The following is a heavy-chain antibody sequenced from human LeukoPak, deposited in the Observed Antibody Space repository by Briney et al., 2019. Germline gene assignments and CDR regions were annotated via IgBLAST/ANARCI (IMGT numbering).Heavy chain of an antibody. CDR2: ISSDGSGT. Sequence: GGSLRLSCAASGFTLSSYWMHWVRQAPGKGLVWVSRISSDGSGTTYADSVKGRFTISRDNAKNTLYLQMNSLRAEDTAVYYCARGRHTAGDYWGQGTLVTVSS. D-gene: IGHD5-18*01. V-gene: IGHV3-74*01. CDR3: ARGRHTAGDY. J-gene: IGHJ4*02. CDR1: GFTLSSYW.